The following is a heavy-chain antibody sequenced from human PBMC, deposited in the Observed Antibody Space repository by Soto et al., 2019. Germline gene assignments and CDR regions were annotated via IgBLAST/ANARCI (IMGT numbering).Heavy chain of an antibody. CDR3: AKARDKAALVHYYGMDV. CDR1: GFSFRSYG. Sequence: SLRRPCAACGFSFRSYGMHWVRQAPGKRREWVAVISYDGSNKYYADSVMGRFTNSRDNSKNTLYLQMTSLTAEDTAVYYCAKARDKAALVHYYGMDVWAQGTTVTVSS. D-gene: IGHD2-15*01. V-gene: IGHV3-30*18. J-gene: IGHJ6*02. CDR2: ISYDGSNK.